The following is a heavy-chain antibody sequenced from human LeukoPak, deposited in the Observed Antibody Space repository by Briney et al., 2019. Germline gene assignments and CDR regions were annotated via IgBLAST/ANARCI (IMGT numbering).Heavy chain of an antibody. V-gene: IGHV3-30-3*01. CDR2: ISYDGSNK. CDR3: GREEGSSWWVHYYYYYGMDV. CDR1: GFTFSSYA. D-gene: IGHD6-13*01. Sequence: GRSLRLSCAASGFTFSSYAMHRGRQAPGKGLEWVAVISYDGSNKYYADSVKGRFTISRDNSKNTLYLQMNSLRAEDTAVYYCGREEGSSWWVHYYYYYGMDVWGQGTTVTVSS. J-gene: IGHJ6*02.